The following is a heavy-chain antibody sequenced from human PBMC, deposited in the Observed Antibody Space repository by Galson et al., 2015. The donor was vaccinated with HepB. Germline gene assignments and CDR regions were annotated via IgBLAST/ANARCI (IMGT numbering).Heavy chain of an antibody. J-gene: IGHJ4*02. D-gene: IGHD3-9*01. Sequence: SLRLSCAASGFTFSSYAMHWVRQAPGKGLEYVSGISSNGGSTFYAHSVKGRFSISRDNSKNTLSLQVSSLRPEDTAVYYCVKDWVSAFRDILTGYFPSHFDYWGQGTLVTVSS. V-gene: IGHV3-64D*06. CDR1: GFTFSSYA. CDR2: ISSNGGST. CDR3: VKDWVSAFRDILTGYFPSHFDY.